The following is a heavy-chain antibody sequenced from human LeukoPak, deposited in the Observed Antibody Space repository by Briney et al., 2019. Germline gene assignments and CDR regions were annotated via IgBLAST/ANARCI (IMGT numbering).Heavy chain of an antibody. CDR3: ADVGAADY. CDR2: IYYRGST. J-gene: IGHJ4*02. CDR1: GGSISSSSYY. Sequence: PAETLSLTCTVSGGSISSSSYYWGWIRQPPGKGLEWIGSIYYRGSTYYNPSLKSRVTISVDTSKNQFSLKLSSVTAADTAVSYCADVGAADYWGQGTLVIVSS. D-gene: IGHD1-26*01. V-gene: IGHV4-39*01.